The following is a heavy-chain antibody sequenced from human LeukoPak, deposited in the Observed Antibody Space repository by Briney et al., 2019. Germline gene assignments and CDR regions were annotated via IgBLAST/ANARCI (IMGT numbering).Heavy chain of an antibody. CDR2: ISAYNGNT. CDR1: GYTFTSYG. J-gene: IGHJ6*03. V-gene: IGHV1-18*01. Sequence: ASVKVSCKASGYTFTSYGISWVRQAPGQGLEWMGWISAYNGNTSYAQKLQGRVTMTTDTSTSTAYMELRSLRSDDTAVYYCARELRINEGCSGGSCYDPSYYYYYMDVWGKGTTVTVSS. D-gene: IGHD2-15*01. CDR3: ARELRINEGCSGGSCYDPSYYYYYMDV.